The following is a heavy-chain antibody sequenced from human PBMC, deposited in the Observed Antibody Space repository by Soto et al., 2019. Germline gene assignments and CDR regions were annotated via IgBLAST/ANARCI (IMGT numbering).Heavy chain of an antibody. CDR1: GFTFSSYG. CDR2: ISYDGSNK. Sequence: QVQLVESGGGVVQPGRSLRLSCAASGFTFSSYGMHWVRQAPGKGLEWVAVISYDGSNKYYADSVKGRFTISRDNSKNTLYLQMNSLRAEDTAVYYCAKGAEYGVTTLDGDGTPGYWGQGTLVTVSS. J-gene: IGHJ4*02. D-gene: IGHD1-1*01. CDR3: AKGAEYGVTTLDGDGTPGY. V-gene: IGHV3-30*18.